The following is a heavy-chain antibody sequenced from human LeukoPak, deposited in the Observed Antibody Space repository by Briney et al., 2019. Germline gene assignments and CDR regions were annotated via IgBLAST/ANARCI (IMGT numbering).Heavy chain of an antibody. CDR1: GFTFSSYS. CDR3: AKDLIAPADFDY. CDR2: ISYDGSNK. D-gene: IGHD6-13*01. V-gene: IGHV3-30*18. J-gene: IGHJ4*02. Sequence: PGGSLRLSCAASGFTFSSYSMNWVRQAPGKGLEWVAVISYDGSNKYYADSVKGRFTISRDNSKNTLYLQMNSLRAEDTAVYYCAKDLIAPADFDYWGQGTLVTVSS.